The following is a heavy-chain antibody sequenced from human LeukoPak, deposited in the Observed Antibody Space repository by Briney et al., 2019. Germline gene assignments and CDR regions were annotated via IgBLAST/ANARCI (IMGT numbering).Heavy chain of an antibody. CDR3: AKDRVVAATAFHYYYYYMDV. Sequence: GGSLRLSCAASGFTFSSYGMHWVRQAPGQGLEWVAFIRNDGSNNYYADSVKSRFTISRDNSKDTLYMQMNRLRAEVTAVYYCAKDRVVAATAFHYYYYYMDVWGKGTTVTISS. J-gene: IGHJ6*03. CDR1: GFTFSSYG. V-gene: IGHV3-30*02. CDR2: IRNDGSNN. D-gene: IGHD2-15*01.